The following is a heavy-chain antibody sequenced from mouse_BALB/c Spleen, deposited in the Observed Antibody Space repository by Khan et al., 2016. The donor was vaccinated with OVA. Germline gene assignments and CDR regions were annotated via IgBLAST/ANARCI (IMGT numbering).Heavy chain of an antibody. CDR1: GYTFTNYV. Sequence: QIQLVQAGPELKKPGETVKISCKASGYTFTNYVMNWVKQSPGKGLKWIGWINTYTGETTYADDFKGRFAFSLETSASTAYLQINSPKNEDTATYFGTSFHGGYWGQGTTLTVSS. CDR2: INTYTGET. V-gene: IGHV9-3-1*01. CDR3: TSFHGGY. J-gene: IGHJ2*01.